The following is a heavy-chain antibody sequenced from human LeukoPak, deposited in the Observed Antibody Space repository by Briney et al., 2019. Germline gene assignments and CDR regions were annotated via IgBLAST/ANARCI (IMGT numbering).Heavy chain of an antibody. J-gene: IGHJ5*02. CDR3: ARAFPDCGGDCYTNWFDP. D-gene: IGHD2-21*02. V-gene: IGHV1-2*02. CDR1: GYTFTGYY. CDR2: INPNSGGT. Sequence: GESLKISCKASGYTFTGYYMHWVRQAPGQGLEWMGWINPNSGGTNYAQKFQGRVTMTRDTSISTAYMELSRLRSDDTAVYYCARAFPDCGGDCYTNWFDPWGQGTLVTVSS.